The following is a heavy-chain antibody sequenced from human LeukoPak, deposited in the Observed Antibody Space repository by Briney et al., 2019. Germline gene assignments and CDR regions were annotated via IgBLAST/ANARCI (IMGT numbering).Heavy chain of an antibody. CDR3: AKSGEGVNDY. Sequence: GGSLRLSYAGSGFTFSSYWMSWVRQAPGKGLEWVANIKQDGSEKYYVDSVKSRFTISRDNSKNTLYLQMNSLRAEDTAVYYCAKSGEGVNDYWGQGSLVTVSS. J-gene: IGHJ4*02. CDR1: GFTFSSYW. V-gene: IGHV3-7*01. CDR2: IKQDGSEK. D-gene: IGHD3-10*01.